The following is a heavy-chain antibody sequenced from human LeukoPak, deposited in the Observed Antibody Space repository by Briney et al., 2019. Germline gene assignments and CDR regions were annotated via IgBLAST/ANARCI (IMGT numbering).Heavy chain of an antibody. D-gene: IGHD1-26*01. Sequence: PGGSLRLSCAASGFTFDDYGMSWVRQAPGKGLEWVSGINWNGGSTGYADSVKGRFTISRDNAKNSLYLQMNSLRAEDTALYYCARGISGSYYIHTGAFDYWGQETLVTVSS. J-gene: IGHJ4*02. CDR1: GFTFDDYG. V-gene: IGHV3-20*04. CDR3: ARGISGSYYIHTGAFDY. CDR2: INWNGGST.